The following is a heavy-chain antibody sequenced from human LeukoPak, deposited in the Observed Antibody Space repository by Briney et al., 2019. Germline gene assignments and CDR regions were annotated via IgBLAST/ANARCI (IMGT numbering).Heavy chain of an antibody. CDR2: INSDGSST. CDR3: ARRYCSGGSCYPLGY. D-gene: IGHD2-15*01. J-gene: IGHJ4*02. CDR1: GFTFSSYW. Sequence: GGSLRLSCAASGFTFSSYWMHWVRQAPGKGLVWVSRINSDGSSTSYADSVKGRFTISRDNAKNTLYLQMNSLRAEDTAVYYCARRYCSGGSCYPLGYWRQGTLVTVSS. V-gene: IGHV3-74*01.